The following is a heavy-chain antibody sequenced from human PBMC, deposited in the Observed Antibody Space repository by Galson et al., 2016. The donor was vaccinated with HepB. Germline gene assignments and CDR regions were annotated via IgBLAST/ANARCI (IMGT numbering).Heavy chain of an antibody. J-gene: IGHJ6*02. CDR3: ARNDYGDYLDYYYGMDV. D-gene: IGHD4-17*01. CDR2: IIPIFGTA. Sequence: SVKVSCKASGGTFSSYAISWVRQAPGQGLEWMGGIIPIFGTANYAQKFQGRVTTTADKSTSTVYMEMSSLRSEDTAVYYCARNDYGDYLDYYYGMDVWGQGTTVTVSS. CDR1: GGTFSSYA. V-gene: IGHV1-69*06.